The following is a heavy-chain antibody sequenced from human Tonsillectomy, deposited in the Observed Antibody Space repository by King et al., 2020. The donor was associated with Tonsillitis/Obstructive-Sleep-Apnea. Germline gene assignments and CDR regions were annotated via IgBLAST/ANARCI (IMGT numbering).Heavy chain of an antibody. J-gene: IGHJ5*02. CDR1: GYSFIGYY. D-gene: IGHD4-11*01. CDR3: ARGGTVTTPIQFDP. Sequence: QLVQSGAEVKKPGASVKVSCKASGYSFIGYYIHWVRQAPGQGLEWMGWINPNSGATNYAQKFQGRVTMTRDTSVSTAYMELSRLKSDDMAVYYCARGGTVTTPIQFDPWGQGTLVTASS. CDR2: INPNSGAT. V-gene: IGHV1-2*02.